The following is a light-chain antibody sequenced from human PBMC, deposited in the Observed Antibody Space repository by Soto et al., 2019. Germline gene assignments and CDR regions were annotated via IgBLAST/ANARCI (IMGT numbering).Light chain of an antibody. J-gene: IGKJ4*01. Sequence: DIQMTQSPSTLSASVGDRVTITCRASHSISNWLAWYQHKPGKAPKLLIYDASSLEGGVPSRFSGSGSGTEFTLTINSLQPDDFASYYCQQYNSDFTPIFGGGTKVDIK. V-gene: IGKV1-5*01. CDR1: HSISNW. CDR3: QQYNSDFTPI. CDR2: DAS.